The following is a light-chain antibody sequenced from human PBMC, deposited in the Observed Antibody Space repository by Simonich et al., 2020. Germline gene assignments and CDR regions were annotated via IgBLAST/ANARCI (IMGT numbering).Light chain of an antibody. CDR1: SSDVGGYNY. CDR2: DVS. CDR3: SSYTSSSTLV. V-gene: IGLV2-14*01. J-gene: IGLJ3*02. Sequence: QSALTQPAPVSGSPGQSNTISCTGTSSDVGGYNYVSWYQQHPGKAPKLMIYDVSKRPSGVSNRFSGSKSGNTASLTISGLQAEDEADYYCSSYTSSSTLVFGGGTKLTVL.